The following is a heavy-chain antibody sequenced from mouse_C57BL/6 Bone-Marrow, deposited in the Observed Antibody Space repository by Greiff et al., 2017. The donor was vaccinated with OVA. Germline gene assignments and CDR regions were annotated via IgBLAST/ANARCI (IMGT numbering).Heavy chain of an antibody. D-gene: IGHD2-2*01. CDR3: ARNYYGYDWFAY. V-gene: IGHV5-4*01. CDR2: ISDGGSYT. J-gene: IGHJ3*01. CDR1: GFTFSSYA. Sequence: EVHLVESGGGLVKPGGSLKLSCAASGFTFSSYAMSWVRQTPEKRLEWVATISDGGSYTYYPDNVKGRFTISRDNAKNNLYLQMSHLKSEDTAMYYCARNYYGYDWFAYWGQGTLVTVSA.